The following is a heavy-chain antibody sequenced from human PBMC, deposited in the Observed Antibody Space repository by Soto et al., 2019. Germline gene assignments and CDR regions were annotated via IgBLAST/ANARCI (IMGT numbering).Heavy chain of an antibody. CDR3: ARIGAYDSSGYYYWFDP. J-gene: IGHJ5*02. V-gene: IGHV1-69*13. Sequence: SVKVSCKASGGTFSSYAISWVRQAPGQGLEWMGGIIPIFGTANYAQKFQGRVTITADESTSTAYMELSSLRSEDTAVYYCARIGAYDSSGYYYWFDPWGQGTLVTVSS. CDR2: IIPIFGTA. CDR1: GGTFSSYA. D-gene: IGHD3-22*01.